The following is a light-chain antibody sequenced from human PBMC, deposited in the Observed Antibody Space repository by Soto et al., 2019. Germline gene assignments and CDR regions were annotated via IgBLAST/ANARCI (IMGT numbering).Light chain of an antibody. Sequence: EIVLTQSPATLSLSPGERATLSCRASQSVSSYLAWYQQKPGQDPRLLIYDASNRATGIPARFSGSGSGTDFTLTIISLEPEDFAVYYCQQRSNWPPFTFGQGTRLEIK. CDR2: DAS. J-gene: IGKJ5*01. CDR3: QQRSNWPPFT. V-gene: IGKV3-11*01. CDR1: QSVSSY.